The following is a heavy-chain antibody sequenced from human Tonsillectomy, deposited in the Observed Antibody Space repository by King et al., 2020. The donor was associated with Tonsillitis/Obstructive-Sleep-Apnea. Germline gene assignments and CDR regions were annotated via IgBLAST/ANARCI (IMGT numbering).Heavy chain of an antibody. CDR1: GGSISSSSYY. V-gene: IGHV4-39*01. CDR2: IYYSGST. J-gene: IGHJ4*02. CDR3: ATPRGNHFDY. Sequence: QLQESGPGLVKPSETLSLTCTVSGGSISSSSYYWGWIRQPPGKGLEWIGSIYYSGSTYYNPSLKSRVTISVDTSKNQFSLKLSSVTAADTAVYYCATPRGNHFDYWAREPWSPSPQ. D-gene: IGHD4-23*01.